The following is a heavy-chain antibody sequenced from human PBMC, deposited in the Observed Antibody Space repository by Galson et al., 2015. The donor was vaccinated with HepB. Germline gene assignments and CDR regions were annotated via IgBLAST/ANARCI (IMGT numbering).Heavy chain of an antibody. CDR3: ARANSGGIAVAGTDWFDP. J-gene: IGHJ5*02. V-gene: IGHV3-48*02. Sequence: SLRLSCAASGFTFSSYSMNWVRQAPGKGLEWVSYISSSSSTIYYADSVKGRFTISRDNAKNSLYLQMNSLRDEDTAVYYCARANSGGIAVAGTDWFDPWGQGTLVTVSS. CDR1: GFTFSSYS. CDR2: ISSSSSTI. D-gene: IGHD6-19*01.